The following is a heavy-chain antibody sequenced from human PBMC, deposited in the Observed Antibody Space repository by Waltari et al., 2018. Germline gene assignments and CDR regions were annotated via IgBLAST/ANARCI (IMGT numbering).Heavy chain of an antibody. Sequence: EEQLVESGGGLVTPGGSLRLSCAASHLPLSGYSMRWVRQAPGKGLEWVASISSTSHYIYYADSVKGRFTISRDNAKNSLYLQMNSLRAEDTAVYYCARGFWFATVSTFTWFDPWGQGTLVTVSS. CDR1: HLPLSGYS. V-gene: IGHV3-21*01. CDR2: ISSTSHYI. J-gene: IGHJ5*02. D-gene: IGHD4-17*01. CDR3: ARGFWFATVSTFTWFDP.